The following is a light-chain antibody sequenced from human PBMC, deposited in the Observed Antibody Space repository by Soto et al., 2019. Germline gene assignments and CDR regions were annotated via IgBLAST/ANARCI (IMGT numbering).Light chain of an antibody. CDR2: WAS. CDR3: XQYYTIHT. CDR1: QSVLXXXXXXNY. Sequence: DIVMTQSPDSLAVSLGERATINCKSSQSVLXXXXXXNYLAWYQQKPGQPPKLLIYWASTRESGVPDRFSGSXSXTXXXXXXXXXXAEDVAVYYXXQYYTIHTFGQGTKLEIK. J-gene: IGKJ2*01. V-gene: IGKV4-1*01.